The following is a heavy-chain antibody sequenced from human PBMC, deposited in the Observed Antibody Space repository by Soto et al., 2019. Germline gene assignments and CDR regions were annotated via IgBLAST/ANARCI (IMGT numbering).Heavy chain of an antibody. D-gene: IGHD3-9*01. CDR3: AYWAYYDILTVYAFDY. V-gene: IGHV1-24*01. Sequence: ASVKVSCKVSGYTLTELSMHWVRQAPGKGLEWMGGFDPEDGETIYAQKFQGRVTMTEDTSTDTAYMELSSLRSEDTAVYYCAYWAYYDILTVYAFDYWGQGTLVTVSS. CDR1: GYTLTELS. J-gene: IGHJ4*02. CDR2: FDPEDGET.